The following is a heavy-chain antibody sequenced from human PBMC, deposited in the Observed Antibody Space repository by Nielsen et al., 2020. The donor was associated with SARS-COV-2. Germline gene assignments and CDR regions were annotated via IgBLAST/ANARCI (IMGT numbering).Heavy chain of an antibody. V-gene: IGHV3-30*18. D-gene: IGHD5-24*01. Sequence: GESLKISCAASGFTFSSYGMHWVRQAPGKGLEWVAVISYGGSNKYYADSVKGRFTISRDNSKNTLYLQMNSLRAEDTAVYYCAKEGVEMATFYYFDYWGQGTLVTVSS. CDR1: GFTFSSYG. J-gene: IGHJ4*02. CDR3: AKEGVEMATFYYFDY. CDR2: ISYGGSNK.